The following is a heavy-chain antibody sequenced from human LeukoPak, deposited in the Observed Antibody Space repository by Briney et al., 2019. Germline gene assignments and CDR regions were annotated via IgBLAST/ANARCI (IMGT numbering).Heavy chain of an antibody. CDR3: ARGASKYCNSISCYFD. CDR1: GYTFTYYY. D-gene: IGHD2-2*01. CDR2: INPNSGGT. J-gene: IGHJ4*02. Sequence: ASLKLSCNASGYTFTYYYIHWVRQAPGQGLEWTGWINPNSGGTNYAQKFQGRVTMTRDTSISTAYMELSRLSSDDTAVYYCARGASKYCNSISCYFDWGQGTLVTVSS. V-gene: IGHV1-2*02.